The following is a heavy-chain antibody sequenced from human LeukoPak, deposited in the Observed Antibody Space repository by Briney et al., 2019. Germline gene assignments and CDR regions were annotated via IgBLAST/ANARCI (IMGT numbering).Heavy chain of an antibody. CDR3: ASSGDYYDSSGFDY. CDR1: GFTVSSNY. Sequence: GGSLRLSCAASGFTVSSNYMSRVRQAPGKGLEWVSVIYSGGSTYYADSVKGRFTISRDNSKNTLYLQMNSLRAEDTAVYYCASSGDYYDSSGFDYWGQGTLVTVSS. V-gene: IGHV3-53*01. D-gene: IGHD3-22*01. CDR2: IYSGGST. J-gene: IGHJ4*02.